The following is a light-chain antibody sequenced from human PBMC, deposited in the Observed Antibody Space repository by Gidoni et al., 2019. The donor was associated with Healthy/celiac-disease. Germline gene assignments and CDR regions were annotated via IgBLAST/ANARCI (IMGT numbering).Light chain of an antibody. V-gene: IGKV1-39*01. Sequence: DIQMTQSPSSLSASVGDRVTITCRASQSLGIYLNWYQQKPGKAPKLLIYAASSLQSGVPSRFSGSGSGTDFTLTISSLQPEDFATYYCQQSYSTPPTFGQGTKVEIK. CDR2: AAS. J-gene: IGKJ1*01. CDR3: QQSYSTPPT. CDR1: QSLGIY.